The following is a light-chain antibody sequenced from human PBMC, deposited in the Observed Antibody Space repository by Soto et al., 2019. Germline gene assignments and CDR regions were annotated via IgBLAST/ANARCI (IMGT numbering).Light chain of an antibody. CDR3: QHMRT. Sequence: DIQMTQSPSTLCASIGHRVTITCRASQNINNWIAWYQQKPGKAPKFLIYDASTLESGVPSRFSGSGFGTEFSLTISSLQPDDFGSSYCQHMRTVGPGTQVEIK. CDR2: DAS. CDR1: QNINNW. J-gene: IGKJ4*02. V-gene: IGKV1-5*01.